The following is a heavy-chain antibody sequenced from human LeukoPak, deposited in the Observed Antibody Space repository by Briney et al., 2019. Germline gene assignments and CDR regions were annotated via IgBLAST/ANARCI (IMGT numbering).Heavy chain of an antibody. D-gene: IGHD4-17*01. V-gene: IGHV3-21*01. CDR2: ISSSSSYI. J-gene: IGHJ4*02. CDR3: ARYRGYGDYSGFGY. CDR1: GFTFRSYS. Sequence: PRGSLRLSCAASGFTFRSYSMNGVRQAPGKVLEWVSSISSSSSYIYYADSVKGRFTISRDNAKNSLYLQMNSLRAEDTAVYYCARYRGYGDYSGFGYWGQGTLVTVSS.